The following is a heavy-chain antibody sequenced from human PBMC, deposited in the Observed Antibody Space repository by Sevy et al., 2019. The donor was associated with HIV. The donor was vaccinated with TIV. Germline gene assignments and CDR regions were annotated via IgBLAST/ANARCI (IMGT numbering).Heavy chain of an antibody. CDR1: GFTFSSDW. Sequence: GGSLRLSCAASGFTFSSDWMHWVRQAPGKGLVWVSRINSDGSSTSYADSVKGRFTISRDNAENTLYLQMNSLRAEDTAVYYCARDSSGWYSVFGYFDLWGRGTLVTVSS. V-gene: IGHV3-74*01. CDR2: INSDGSST. D-gene: IGHD6-19*01. CDR3: ARDSSGWYSVFGYFDL. J-gene: IGHJ2*01.